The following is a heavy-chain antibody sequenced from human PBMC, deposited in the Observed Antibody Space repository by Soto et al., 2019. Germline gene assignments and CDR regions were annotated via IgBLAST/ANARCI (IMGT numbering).Heavy chain of an antibody. D-gene: IGHD2-2*03. V-gene: IGHV4-59*01. CDR1: GGSISSYY. Sequence: QVQLQESGPGLVKPSETLSLTCTVSGGSISSYYWSWIRQPPGKGLEWIGFIYYSGSTNYNPSLKRPLTLSVHTSKLPFSLQLPSVTAAHTAVYSCARVFGYSISTCCRGSLHPWGQRTLVTVSS. CDR2: IYYSGST. J-gene: IGHJ5*02. CDR3: ARVFGYSISTCCRGSLHP.